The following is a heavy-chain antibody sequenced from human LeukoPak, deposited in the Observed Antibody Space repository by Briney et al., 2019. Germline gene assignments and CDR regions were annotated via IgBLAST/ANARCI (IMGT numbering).Heavy chain of an antibody. D-gene: IGHD1-1*01. CDR2: INHSGST. CDR1: GGSFSGYY. Sequence: SETLSLTCAVYGGSFSGYYWSWIRQPPGKGLEWIGEINHSGSTNYNPSLKSRVTISVDTSKNQFSPKLSSVTAADTAVYYCAREDDGGTNYWGQGTLVTVSS. CDR3: AREDDGGTNY. J-gene: IGHJ4*02. V-gene: IGHV4-34*01.